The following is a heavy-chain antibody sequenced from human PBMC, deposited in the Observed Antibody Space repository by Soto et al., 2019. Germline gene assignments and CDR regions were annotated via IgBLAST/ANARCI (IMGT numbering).Heavy chain of an antibody. D-gene: IGHD6-13*01. CDR3: ARDLEGGIAFFDP. CDR1: GGTFSSYA. CDR2: IIPIFGTA. J-gene: IGHJ5*02. Sequence: SVKVSCKASGGTFSSYAIRWVRQAPGQGLEWMGGIIPIFGTANYAQKFQGRVTITADESTSTAYMELSSLRSEDTAVYYCARDLEGGIAFFDPWGQGTLFTVSS. V-gene: IGHV1-69*13.